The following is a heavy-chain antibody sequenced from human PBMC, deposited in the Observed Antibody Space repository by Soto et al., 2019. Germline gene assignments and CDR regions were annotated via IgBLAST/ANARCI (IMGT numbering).Heavy chain of an antibody. CDR2: IIPIPGTA. CDR3: ARDQEGSGSHWLGYYYYGMDV. D-gene: IGHD3-10*01. Sequence: QVQLVQSGAEVKKPGSSVKVSCKASGGTFSDYGISWVRQAPGQGLEWMGGIIPIPGTANYAQKFQGRVTITADRSTSTAYMELSSLRSEDTAVYYCARDQEGSGSHWLGYYYYGMDVWGQGTTVTVSS. V-gene: IGHV1-69*06. J-gene: IGHJ6*02. CDR1: GGTFSDYG.